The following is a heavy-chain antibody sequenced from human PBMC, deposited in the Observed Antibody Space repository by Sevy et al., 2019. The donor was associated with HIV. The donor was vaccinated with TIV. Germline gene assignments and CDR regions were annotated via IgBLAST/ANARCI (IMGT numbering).Heavy chain of an antibody. CDR3: ARGPNAVRYSSPTGEDYSHYMDV. CDR2: ISAYKGNT. J-gene: IGHJ6*03. Sequence: ASVKVSCKASGYTFSNYGINWVRQAPGQGLQWMAWISAYKGNTNYAQKLQGRVTMTTDTATNTASMEMRGLRSDDTAEYYCARGPNAVRYSSPTGEDYSHYMDVWGKGTTVTVSS. CDR1: GYTFSNYG. D-gene: IGHD3-9*01. V-gene: IGHV1-18*01.